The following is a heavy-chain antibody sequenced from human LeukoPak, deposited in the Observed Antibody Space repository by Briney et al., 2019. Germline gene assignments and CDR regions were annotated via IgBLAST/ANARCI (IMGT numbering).Heavy chain of an antibody. D-gene: IGHD3-22*01. CDR3: ARVIDYDSSGYPGIDY. CDR1: GGSISSGDYY. Sequence: SQTLSLTCTVSGGSISSGDYYWSWIRQPPGKGLEWIGEINHSGSTNYNPSLKSRVTISVDTSKNQFSLKLSSVTAADTAVYYCARVIDYDSSGYPGIDYWGQGTLVTVSS. CDR2: INHSGST. V-gene: IGHV4-30-4*08. J-gene: IGHJ4*02.